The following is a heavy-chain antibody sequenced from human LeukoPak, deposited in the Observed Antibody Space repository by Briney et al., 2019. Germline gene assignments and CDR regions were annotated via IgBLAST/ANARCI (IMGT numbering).Heavy chain of an antibody. CDR2: ISWNSGSI. Sequence: PGGSLRLSCAASGFTFDDYAMHWVRQAPGKGLEWVSGISWNSGSIGYADSVKGRFTISRDNAKNSLYLQMNSLRAEDTALYYCAKDIGYSYGYLFDYWGQGTLVTVSS. V-gene: IGHV3-9*01. J-gene: IGHJ4*02. CDR1: GFTFDDYA. CDR3: AKDIGYSYGYLFDY. D-gene: IGHD5-18*01.